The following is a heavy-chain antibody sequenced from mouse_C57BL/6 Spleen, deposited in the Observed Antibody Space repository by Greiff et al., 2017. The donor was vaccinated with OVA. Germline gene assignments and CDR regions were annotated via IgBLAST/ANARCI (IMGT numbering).Heavy chain of an antibody. CDR1: GYTFTSYW. CDR2: IHPNSGST. J-gene: IGHJ4*01. V-gene: IGHV1-64*01. CDR3: ATYRTGTGAMDY. Sequence: QVQLQQPGAELVKPGASVKLSCKASGYTFTSYWMHWVKQRPGQGLEWIGMIHPNSGSTNYNEKFKSKATLTVDKSSSTAYMQLSSLTSEDSAVYYCATYRTGTGAMDYWGQGTSVTVSS. D-gene: IGHD4-1*01.